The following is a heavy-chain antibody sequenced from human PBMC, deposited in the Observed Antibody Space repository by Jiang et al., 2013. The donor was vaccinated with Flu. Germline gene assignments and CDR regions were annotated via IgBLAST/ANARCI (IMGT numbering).Heavy chain of an antibody. D-gene: IGHD3-10*01. J-gene: IGHJ6*02. CDR1: GGSFSGYY. Sequence: LLKPSETLSLTCAVYGGSFSGYYWSWIRQPPGKGLEWIGEINHSGSTNYNPSLKSRVTISVDTSKNQFSLKLSSVTAADTAVYYCARPSPKLLWFGSRRYGMDVWGQGTTVTVSS. CDR3: ARPSPKLLWFGSRRYGMDV. V-gene: IGHV4-34*01. CDR2: INHSGST.